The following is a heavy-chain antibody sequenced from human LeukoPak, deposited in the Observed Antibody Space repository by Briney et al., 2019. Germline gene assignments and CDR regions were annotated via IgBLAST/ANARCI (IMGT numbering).Heavy chain of an antibody. CDR1: GFTFSSYG. J-gene: IGHJ6*02. D-gene: IGHD6-19*01. Sequence: GRSLRLSCAASGFTFSSYGMHWVRQAPGKGLEWVAVISYDGSNKYYADSVKGRFTISRDNSKNTLYLQMNSLRAEDTALYYCAKARGGWDYYGMDVWGQGTTVTVSS. CDR3: AKARGGWDYYGMDV. V-gene: IGHV3-30*18. CDR2: ISYDGSNK.